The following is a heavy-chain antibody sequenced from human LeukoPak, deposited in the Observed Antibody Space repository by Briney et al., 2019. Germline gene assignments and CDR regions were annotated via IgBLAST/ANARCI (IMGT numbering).Heavy chain of an antibody. Sequence: GGSLRLSCAASGFTFSSYAMHWVRQAPGKGLEWVAVISYDGSNKYYAGSVKGRFTISRDNSKNTLYLQMNSLRAEDTAVYYCARGERADYVWGSYRYTSFDYWGQGTLVTVSS. J-gene: IGHJ4*02. V-gene: IGHV3-30*04. D-gene: IGHD3-16*02. CDR3: ARGERADYVWGSYRYTSFDY. CDR2: ISYDGSNK. CDR1: GFTFSSYA.